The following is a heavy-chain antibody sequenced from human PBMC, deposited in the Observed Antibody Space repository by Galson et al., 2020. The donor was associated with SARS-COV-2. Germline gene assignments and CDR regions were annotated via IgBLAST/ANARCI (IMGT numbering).Heavy chain of an antibody. V-gene: IGHV3-53*01. D-gene: IGHD2-21*01. Sequence: GGSLILSCAASGFTVSSNYMSWVRQAPGKGLEWVSLIYSGGSTSYADSVKGRFTISRDYSKNTLYLQMNSLRAEDTAVYYCARGENGLKGLDIWGQATPGTVAA. J-gene: IGHJ6*01. CDR2: IYSGGST. CDR3: ARGENGLKGLDI. CDR1: GFTVSSNY.